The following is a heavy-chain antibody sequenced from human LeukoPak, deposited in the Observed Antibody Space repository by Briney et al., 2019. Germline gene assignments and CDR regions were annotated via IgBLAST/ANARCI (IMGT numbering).Heavy chain of an antibody. CDR1: GFTFSSYA. V-gene: IGHV3-7*01. J-gene: IGHJ3*02. CDR3: ARDFTMVRGVIIDAFDI. Sequence: SGGSLRLSCAASGFTFSSYAMSWVRQAPGKGLEWVVNIKQDGSEKYYVDSVKGRFTISRDNAKNSLYLQMNSLRAEDTAVYYCARDFTMVRGVIIDAFDIWGQGTMVTVSS. CDR2: IKQDGSEK. D-gene: IGHD3-10*01.